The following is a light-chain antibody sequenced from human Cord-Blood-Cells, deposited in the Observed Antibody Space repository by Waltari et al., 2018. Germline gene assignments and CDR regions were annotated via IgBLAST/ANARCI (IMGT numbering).Light chain of an antibody. CDR3: CSYAGSFVV. Sequence: QSALTQPRSVSGSPGQSVTISCTGTSSDVGGYNYVSWYQQHPGKAPKLMIYDVSKRPSGVPYRFSGSKSGSTASLTISGLQAEDEADYYGCSYAGSFVVFGGGTKLTVL. J-gene: IGLJ2*01. CDR1: SSDVGGYNY. V-gene: IGLV2-11*01. CDR2: DVS.